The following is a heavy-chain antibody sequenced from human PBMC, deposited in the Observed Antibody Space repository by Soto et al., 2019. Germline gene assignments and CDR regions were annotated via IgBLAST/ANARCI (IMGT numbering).Heavy chain of an antibody. J-gene: IGHJ3*02. CDR3: ATLFGSGGRWTGRAFDI. CDR2: ISAYNGNT. D-gene: IGHD3-10*01. Sequence: ASVKVSCKASGYTFTSYGISWVRQAPGQGLEWMGWISAYNGNTNYAQKLQGRVTMTTDTSTSTAYMELRSLRSDDTAVYYCATLFGSGGRWTGRAFDIWGQGTMVTVSS. CDR1: GYTFTSYG. V-gene: IGHV1-18*04.